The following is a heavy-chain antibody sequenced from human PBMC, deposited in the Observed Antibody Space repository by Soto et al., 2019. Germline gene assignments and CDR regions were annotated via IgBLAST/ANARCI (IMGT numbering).Heavy chain of an antibody. CDR3: AKDYLATPYGSGYPMDV. J-gene: IGHJ6*04. V-gene: IGHV3-30*18. D-gene: IGHD3-10*01. CDR1: GFTFSSYG. CDR2: ISYDGSNK. Sequence: GGSLRLSCAASGFTFSSYGMHWVRQAPGKGLEWVAVISYDGSNKYYADSVKGRFTISRDNSKNTLYLQMNSLRAEDTAVYYCAKDYLATPYGSGYPMDVWGKGTTVTVSS.